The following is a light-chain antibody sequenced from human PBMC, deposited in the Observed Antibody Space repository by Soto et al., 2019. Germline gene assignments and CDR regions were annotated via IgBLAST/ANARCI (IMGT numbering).Light chain of an antibody. V-gene: IGLV2-8*01. CDR2: EVT. J-gene: IGLJ1*01. Sequence: QSVRTQPPSASGSPGQSVTISCTGTSSDVGGYNFVSWYQQHPGKAPKLIIYEVTKRPSGVPDRFSGSKSGNTASLTVSGLQAEDEADYYCSPYSGTNNYVFGTGTKVTVL. CDR1: SSDVGGYNF. CDR3: SPYSGTNNYV.